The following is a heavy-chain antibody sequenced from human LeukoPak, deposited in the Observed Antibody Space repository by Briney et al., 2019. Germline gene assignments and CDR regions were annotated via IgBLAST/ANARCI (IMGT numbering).Heavy chain of an antibody. CDR3: ARVKVVTAIGGAFDI. V-gene: IGHV1-3*01. CDR1: GYTFTNYA. D-gene: IGHD2-21*02. CDR2: INAGNGNT. J-gene: IGHJ3*02. Sequence: GASVKVSCKASGYTFTNYAMHWVRQAPGQRLEWMGWINAGNGNTKYSQKFQGRVTITRDTSASTAYMELSSLRSEDTAVYYCARVKVVTAIGGAFDIWGQGTMVTVSS.